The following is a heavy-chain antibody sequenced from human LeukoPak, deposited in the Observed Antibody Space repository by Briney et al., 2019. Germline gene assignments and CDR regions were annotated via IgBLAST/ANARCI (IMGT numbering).Heavy chain of an antibody. V-gene: IGHV3-30*02. Sequence: GRSLRLSCAASGFTFSSYGMHWVRQAPGKGLEWAAFIRYDGSNKYYADSVKGRFTISRDNSKNTLYLQMNSLRAEDTAVYYCAKDLWSGYFRFDYWGQGTLVTVSS. CDR1: GFTFSSYG. CDR2: IRYDGSNK. CDR3: AKDLWSGYFRFDY. D-gene: IGHD3-3*01. J-gene: IGHJ4*02.